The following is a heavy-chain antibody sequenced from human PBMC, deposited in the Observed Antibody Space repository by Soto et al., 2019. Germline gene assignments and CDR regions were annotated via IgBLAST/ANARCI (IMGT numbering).Heavy chain of an antibody. CDR3: SSVYIVLMVYATPYYMDV. V-gene: IGHV1-18*01. Sequence: QVQLVQSGAEVKKPGASVKVSCKASGYTFTSYGISWVRQAPGQGLEWMGWISAYNGNTNYAQKLQGRVTMTTDTSTRTAYMELRSLRSVDTAVYYCSSVYIVLMVYATPYYMDVWGKGTTVTVSS. CDR1: GYTFTSYG. J-gene: IGHJ6*03. CDR2: ISAYNGNT. D-gene: IGHD2-8*01.